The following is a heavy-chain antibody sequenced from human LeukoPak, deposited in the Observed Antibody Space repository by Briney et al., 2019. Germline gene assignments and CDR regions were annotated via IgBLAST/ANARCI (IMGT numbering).Heavy chain of an antibody. CDR3: ARERARPRWLQFHYYYGMDV. CDR2: IIPIFGTA. Sequence: ASVKVSCKASGGTFSSYAISWVRQAPGQGLEWMGGIIPIFGTANYAQKFQGRVTITADKSTSTAYMELSSLRSEDTAVYYCARERARPRWLQFHYYYGMDVWGQGTTVTVSS. D-gene: IGHD5-24*01. V-gene: IGHV1-69*06. J-gene: IGHJ6*02. CDR1: GGTFSSYA.